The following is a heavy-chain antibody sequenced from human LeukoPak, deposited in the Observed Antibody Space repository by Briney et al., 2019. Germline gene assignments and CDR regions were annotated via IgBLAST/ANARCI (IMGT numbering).Heavy chain of an antibody. CDR2: IYYSGST. Sequence: NPSETLSLTCTVSGGSISTYYWSWIRQPPGKGLEWLGYIYYSGSTNYNPSLKSRITISVDTSKNQFSLQLSSVTAADTAVYYCARGAVITAGWYFDLWGRGTLVTVSS. CDR1: GGSISTYY. J-gene: IGHJ2*01. V-gene: IGHV4-59*01. D-gene: IGHD4-23*01. CDR3: ARGAVITAGWYFDL.